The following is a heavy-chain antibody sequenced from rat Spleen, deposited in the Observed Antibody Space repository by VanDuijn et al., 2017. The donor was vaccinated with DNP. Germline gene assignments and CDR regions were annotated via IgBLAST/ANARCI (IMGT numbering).Heavy chain of an antibody. J-gene: IGHJ2*01. CDR2: IWSGGST. D-gene: IGHD1-2*01. V-gene: IGHV2-1*01. Sequence: QVQLKESGPGLVQPSQTLSLTCTVSGFSLTINSIHWVRQPPGKGLEWVGAIWSGGSTDYNSALKSRPRISRDTSKSQVLLEINSLQTEDTAMYFCARWHLYLSYFDYWGQGVMVTVSS. CDR1: GFSLTINS. CDR3: ARWHLYLSYFDY.